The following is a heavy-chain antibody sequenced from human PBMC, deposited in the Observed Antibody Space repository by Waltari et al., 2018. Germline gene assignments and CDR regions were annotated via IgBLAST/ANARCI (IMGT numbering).Heavy chain of an antibody. J-gene: IGHJ4*02. Sequence: QVQLRESGPGLVKPSETLSLTCPVPGASVNPYDNYWSWIRQPPGRGLQWIGSIYHRGGTNYDPSLRNRVTISQDTSNNQFSLRLTSMTAADAAIYYCARVSANCGGDCYSDWGQGTLVTVSS. CDR2: IYHRGGT. D-gene: IGHD2-21*01. CDR1: GASVNPYDNY. V-gene: IGHV4-61*08. CDR3: ARVSANCGGDCYSD.